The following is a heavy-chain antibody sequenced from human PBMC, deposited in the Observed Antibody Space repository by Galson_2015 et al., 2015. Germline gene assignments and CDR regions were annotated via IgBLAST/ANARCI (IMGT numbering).Heavy chain of an antibody. CDR1: GFTFGDYA. D-gene: IGHD5-12*01. CDR3: ARDPLMIVVVATIVNGMDV. J-gene: IGHJ6*02. Sequence: SLRLSCAASGFTFGDYAVSWFRQAPGKGLEWVGFIRSKAYGGTTEYAASVKGRFTISRDDSKSIAYLQMNSLKTEDTAVYYCARDPLMIVVVATIVNGMDVWGQGTTVTVSS. V-gene: IGHV3-49*03. CDR2: IRSKAYGGTT.